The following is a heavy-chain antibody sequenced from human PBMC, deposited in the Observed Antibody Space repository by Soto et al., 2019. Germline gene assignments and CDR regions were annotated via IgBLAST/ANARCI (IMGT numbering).Heavy chain of an antibody. CDR2: ISSSSSYI. V-gene: IGHV3-21*01. J-gene: IGHJ5*02. CDR3: ARDGADDYSPNWFDP. CDR1: GFTFSSYS. Sequence: GGSLRLSCAASGFTFSSYSMNWVRQAPGKGLEWVSSISSSSSYIYYADSVKGRFTISRDNAKNSLYLQMNSLRAEETAVYYCARDGADDYSPNWFDPWGQGTLVTVSS. D-gene: IGHD4-4*01.